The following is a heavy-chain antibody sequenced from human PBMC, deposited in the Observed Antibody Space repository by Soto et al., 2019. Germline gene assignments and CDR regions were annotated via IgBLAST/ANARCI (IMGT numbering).Heavy chain of an antibody. CDR2: IYYSGST. J-gene: IGHJ5*02. CDR3: ARMNWNYENWFDP. CDR1: GGSIISGGYY. V-gene: IGHV4-31*03. D-gene: IGHD1-7*01. Sequence: SETLSLTCTFSGGSIISGGYYWSWIRQHPGKGLEWIGYIYYSGSTYYNPSLKSRVTISLDTSKNQFSLKLSSVTAADTAVYYCARMNWNYENWFDPWGQGTLVTVSS.